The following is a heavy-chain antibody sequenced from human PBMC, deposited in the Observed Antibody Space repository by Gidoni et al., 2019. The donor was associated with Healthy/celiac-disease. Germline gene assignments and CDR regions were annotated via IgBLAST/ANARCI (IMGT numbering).Heavy chain of an antibody. CDR3: ARDDYGDYRFGY. V-gene: IGHV3-30*03. D-gene: IGHD4-17*01. CDR1: GLTFSSYG. CDR2: ISYDGSNK. J-gene: IGHJ4*02. Sequence: QVQLVESGGGVVQPGRCLRLFCAASGLTFSSYGMHWVRQAPGKGLEWVAVISYDGSNKYYADSVKGRFTISRDNSKNTLYLQMNSLRAEDTAVYYCARDDYGDYRFGYWGQGTLVTVSS.